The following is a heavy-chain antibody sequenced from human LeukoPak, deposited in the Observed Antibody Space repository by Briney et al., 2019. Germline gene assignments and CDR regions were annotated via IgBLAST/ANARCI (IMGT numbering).Heavy chain of an antibody. CDR3: AQSGSYAAFDY. D-gene: IGHD3-16*01. CDR2: ISSSSSTI. J-gene: IGHJ4*02. Sequence: GGSLRLSCAASGFTFSSYSMNGVRQAQGEGRGWGSYISSSSSTIYYADSVKGRFTISRDNAKNSLYLQMNSLRAEDTAVYYCAQSGSYAAFDYWGQGTLVTVSS. CDR1: GFTFSSYS. V-gene: IGHV3-48*04.